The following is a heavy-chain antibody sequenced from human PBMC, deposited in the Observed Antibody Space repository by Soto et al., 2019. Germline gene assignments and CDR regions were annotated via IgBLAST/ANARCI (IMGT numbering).Heavy chain of an antibody. CDR2: IYSGGST. J-gene: IGHJ3*02. Sequence: GGSLRLSCAASGFTVSSNYMSWVRQAPGKGLEWVSVIYSGGSTYYADSVKGRFTISRDNSKNTLYLQMNSLRAEDTAVYYCARDGGMADGYCSGGSCSDDAFDIWGQGTMVTVSS. CDR1: GFTVSSNY. D-gene: IGHD2-15*01. CDR3: ARDGGMADGYCSGGSCSDDAFDI. V-gene: IGHV3-66*01.